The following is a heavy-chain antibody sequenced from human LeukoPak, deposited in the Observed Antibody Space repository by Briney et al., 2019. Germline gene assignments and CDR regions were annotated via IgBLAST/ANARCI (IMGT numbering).Heavy chain of an antibody. CDR3: AKDDAWVRYQD. CDR2: ISGSGVIT. Sequence: GGSLRLSCAASGFTFSSHGMNWVRQAPGKGLEWVSGISGSGVITYYADSVKGRFTISRDDSKNTLDLQMNSLRAEDTAVYYCAKDDAWVRYQDWGQGTLVTVPS. D-gene: IGHD5-12*01. CDR1: GFTFSSHG. V-gene: IGHV3-23*01. J-gene: IGHJ4*02.